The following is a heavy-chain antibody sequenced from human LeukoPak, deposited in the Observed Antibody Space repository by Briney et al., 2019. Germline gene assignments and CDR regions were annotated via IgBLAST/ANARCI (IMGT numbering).Heavy chain of an antibody. Sequence: SETPSLTCTVSGGSISSYYWSWIRQPPGKGLEWIGYIYYSGSTDYNPSLKSRVTISVDTSKNQFSLKLSSVTAADTAVYYCARWGNYYDSSGYYFNAFDIWGQGTMVTVSS. CDR1: GGSISSYY. J-gene: IGHJ3*02. CDR3: ARWGNYYDSSGYYFNAFDI. D-gene: IGHD3-22*01. V-gene: IGHV4-59*08. CDR2: IYYSGST.